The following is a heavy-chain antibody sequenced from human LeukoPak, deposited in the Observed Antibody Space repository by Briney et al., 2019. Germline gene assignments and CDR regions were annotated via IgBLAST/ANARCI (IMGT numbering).Heavy chain of an antibody. D-gene: IGHD3-3*01. V-gene: IGHV3-30*03. Sequence: GGSLRLSCAASGFTFSSYGMHWVRQAPGKGLEWVAVISYDGSNKYYADSVKGRFTISRDNAKNSLYLQMNSLRDEDTAVYYCARGDYDFWSGYLNWFDPWGQGTLVTVSS. J-gene: IGHJ5*02. CDR1: GFTFSSYG. CDR3: ARGDYDFWSGYLNWFDP. CDR2: ISYDGSNK.